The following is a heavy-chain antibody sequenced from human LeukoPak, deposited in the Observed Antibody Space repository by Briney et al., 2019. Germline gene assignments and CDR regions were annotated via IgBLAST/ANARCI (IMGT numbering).Heavy chain of an antibody. V-gene: IGHV1-2*02. D-gene: IGHD3-22*01. CDR3: ARGPYYDSSGYEYYFDY. CDR2: INPNSGGT. CDR1: GYTFTGYY. J-gene: IGHJ4*02. Sequence: GASVKVSCKASGYTFTGYYMHWVRQAPGQGLEWMGWINPNSGGTNYAQKFQGRVTMTRDTSISTAYMELSSLRSEDTAVYYCARGPYYDSSGYEYYFDYWGQGTLVTVSS.